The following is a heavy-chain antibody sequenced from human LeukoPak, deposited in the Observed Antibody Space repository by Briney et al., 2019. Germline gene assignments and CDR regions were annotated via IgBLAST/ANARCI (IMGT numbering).Heavy chain of an antibody. CDR3: ARGDSGSHLDY. CDR2: VSGSGGST. D-gene: IGHD1-26*01. CDR1: GFTFSNYA. V-gene: IGHV3-23*01. Sequence: QPGGSLRLSCAASGFTFSNYAMTWVRQTPGKGLEWVAVVSGSGGSTFYAGSVGGRFTISRDNSKNTVHLQMNSLRAEDTAVYYCARGDSGSHLDYWGQGSLVTVSS. J-gene: IGHJ4*02.